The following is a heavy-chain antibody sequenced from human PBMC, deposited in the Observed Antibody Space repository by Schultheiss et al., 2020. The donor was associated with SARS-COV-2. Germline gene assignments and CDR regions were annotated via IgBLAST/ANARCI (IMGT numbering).Heavy chain of an antibody. D-gene: IGHD2/OR15-2a*01. V-gene: IGHV3-23*01. CDR1: GFTFSSYA. J-gene: IGHJ6*02. Sequence: GGSLRLSCSASGFTFSSYAMSWVRQAPGRGLEWVSAISGSGGNTYYADSVEGRFTVSRDNSKNTLYLQMSSLRAEDTAVYYCARVEVAYDFLFYYGMDVWGQGTTVTVSS. CDR2: ISGSGGNT. CDR3: ARVEVAYDFLFYYGMDV.